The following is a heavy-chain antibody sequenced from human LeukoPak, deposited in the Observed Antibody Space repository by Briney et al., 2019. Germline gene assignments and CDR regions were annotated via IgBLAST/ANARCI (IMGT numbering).Heavy chain of an antibody. D-gene: IGHD3-10*01. CDR1: GGSISSGDYY. V-gene: IGHV4-30-2*01. Sequence: SQTLSLTCTVSGGSISSGDYYWSWIRQPPGKGLEWIGYIYHSGSTYYNPSLKSRVTISVDRSKNQFSLKLSSVTAADTAVYYCARGGYGSGSYSDYWGQGTLVTVSS. CDR3: ARGGYGSGSYSDY. J-gene: IGHJ4*02. CDR2: IYHSGST.